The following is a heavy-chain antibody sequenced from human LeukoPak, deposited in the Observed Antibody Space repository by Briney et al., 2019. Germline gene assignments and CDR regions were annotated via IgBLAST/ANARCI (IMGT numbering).Heavy chain of an antibody. V-gene: IGHV3-23*01. J-gene: IGHJ4*02. CDR2: ISGSGGST. CDR1: GFTFSSYA. D-gene: IGHD3-3*01. Sequence: GGSLRLSCAASGFTFSSYAMSWVRQAPGKGLEWVSAISGSGGSTYYADSVKGRFTISRDNSKNTQYLQMNSLRAEDAAVYYCAKVSVFGVVITSPFDYWGQGTLVTVSS. CDR3: AKVSVFGVVITSPFDY.